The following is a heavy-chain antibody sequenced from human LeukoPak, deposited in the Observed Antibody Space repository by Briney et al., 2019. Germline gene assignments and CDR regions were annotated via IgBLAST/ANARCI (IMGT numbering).Heavy chain of an antibody. V-gene: IGHV4-30-4*01. CDR1: GGSISSGDYY. Sequence: SQTLSLTCTVSGGSISSGDYYWSWIRQPPGKGLEWIGYIYYSGSTYYNPSLKSRVTISVDTSKNQFSLKLSSVTAADTAVYYCAREHALHDYGVYFDYWGQGTLVTVSS. J-gene: IGHJ4*02. CDR3: AREHALHDYGVYFDY. CDR2: IYYSGST. D-gene: IGHD4-17*01.